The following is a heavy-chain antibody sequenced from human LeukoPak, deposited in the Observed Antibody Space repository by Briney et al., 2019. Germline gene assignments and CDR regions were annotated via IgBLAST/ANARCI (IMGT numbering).Heavy chain of an antibody. CDR1: GGSINSGGYY. Sequence: SETLSLTCTVSGGSINSGGYYWGWIRQPPGKGLEWIGSIYYSRSTYYNPSLKSRVTISVDTSKNQLSLKLSSVTAADTAVYYCARYQDYSSGLSTYYYYYYMDVWGKGTTVTVSS. CDR3: ARYQDYSSGLSTYYYYYYMDV. V-gene: IGHV4-39*07. D-gene: IGHD6-19*01. J-gene: IGHJ6*03. CDR2: IYYSRST.